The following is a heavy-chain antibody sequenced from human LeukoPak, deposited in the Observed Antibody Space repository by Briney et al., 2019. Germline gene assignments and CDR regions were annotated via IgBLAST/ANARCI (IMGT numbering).Heavy chain of an antibody. D-gene: IGHD3-16*01. V-gene: IGHV3-23*01. Sequence: GGSLRLSCAASGFTFSSYAMSWVRQAPGKGLEWVSAISGSGGSTYYADSVKSRFTISRDNSKNTLYLQMNSLRAEDTAVYYCARDGASWYFDLWGRGTLVTVSS. J-gene: IGHJ2*01. CDR3: ARDGASWYFDL. CDR1: GFTFSSYA. CDR2: ISGSGGST.